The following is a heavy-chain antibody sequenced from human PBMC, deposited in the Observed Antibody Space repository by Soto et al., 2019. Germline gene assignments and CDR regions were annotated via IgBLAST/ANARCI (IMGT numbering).Heavy chain of an antibody. CDR1: GGSISSGGYY. J-gene: IGHJ5*02. Sequence: QVQLQESGPGLVKPSQTLSLTWTVSGGSISSGGYYWSWIRQHPGKGQEWIGYIYYSGYTYYNPSLKSRITISIDTSKNQFSLKLSSMTAADTAVYYCEREAQWFGDEKQEEWLDPWGQGTLVTVS. CDR3: EREAQWFGDEKQEEWLDP. D-gene: IGHD3-10*01. V-gene: IGHV4-31*02. CDR2: IYYSGYT.